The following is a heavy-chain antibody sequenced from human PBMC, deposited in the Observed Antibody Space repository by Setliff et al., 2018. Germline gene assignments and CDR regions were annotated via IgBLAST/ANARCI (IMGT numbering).Heavy chain of an antibody. CDR3: ARRGERFFNWFDP. CDR1: GYSFTDYW. CDR2: VYPGNADT. Sequence: GESLKISCKGSGYSFTDYWIAWVRQTPGKGLEWMGTVYPGNADTRYSPSFQGQVTISTDTSINTAFLQWNNLKASDTAVYYCARRGERFFNWFDPWGQGTLVTVSS. D-gene: IGHD2-21*01. J-gene: IGHJ5*02. V-gene: IGHV5-51*01.